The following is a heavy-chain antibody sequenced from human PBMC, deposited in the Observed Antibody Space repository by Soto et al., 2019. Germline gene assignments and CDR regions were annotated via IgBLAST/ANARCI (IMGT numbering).Heavy chain of an antibody. Sequence: PSETLSLTCSLSGGSFRPNYWSWIRQSPGKGLEWVGYIYFGGTTSYNPSLKSRVTISLETSKNQFSLRLNSVTAADTAVYYCARGAYSSAWYFDYWGQGTLVTVSS. CDR2: IYFGGTT. CDR3: ARGAYSSAWYFDY. CDR1: GGSFRPNY. J-gene: IGHJ4*02. V-gene: IGHV4-4*09. D-gene: IGHD6-25*01.